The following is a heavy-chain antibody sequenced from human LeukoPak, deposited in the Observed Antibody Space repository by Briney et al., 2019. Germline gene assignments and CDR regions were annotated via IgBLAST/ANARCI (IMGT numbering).Heavy chain of an antibody. J-gene: IGHJ3*02. D-gene: IGHD2-15*01. CDR2: IYTSAST. CDR1: GVSISNYY. Sequence: SETLSLTCTVSGVSISNYYRSWIRQPAGKGLEWIGLIYTSASTTYNPSLKSRVTLSLDASKNKFSLKLNSVTAADTAVYYCAGGRSCTATVGWGGDAFDIWGQGTVVTVSS. V-gene: IGHV4-4*07. CDR3: AGGRSCTATVGWGGDAFDI.